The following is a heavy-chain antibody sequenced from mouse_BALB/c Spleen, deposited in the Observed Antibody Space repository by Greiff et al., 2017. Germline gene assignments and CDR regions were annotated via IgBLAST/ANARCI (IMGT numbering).Heavy chain of an antibody. V-gene: IGHV1-80*01. Sequence: VQLQQSGAELVRPGSSVKISCKASGYAFSSYWMNWVKQRPGQGLEWIGQIYPGDGDTNYNGKFKGKATLTADKSSSTAYMQLSSLTSEDSAVYCCARLSTTGCFDYWGQGTTLTVSS. J-gene: IGHJ2*01. D-gene: IGHD1-1*01. CDR2: IYPGDGDT. CDR3: ARLSTTGCFDY. CDR1: GYAFSSYW.